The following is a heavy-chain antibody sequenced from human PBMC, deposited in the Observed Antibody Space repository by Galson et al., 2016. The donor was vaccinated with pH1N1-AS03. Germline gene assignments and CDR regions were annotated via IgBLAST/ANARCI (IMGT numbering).Heavy chain of an antibody. V-gene: IGHV1-8*03. Sequence: SVKVSCKASGYTFTTYDINWVRQAPGQGLEWMGWMNPDSGNTGYAPSFQGRVTITRDTSISTAYMELSSLRSEGPAVYYCARGVGDCSGPACSGTLRFDPWGQGTLVTVSS. CDR3: ARGVGDCSGPACSGTLRFDP. CDR1: GYTFTTYD. J-gene: IGHJ5*02. CDR2: MNPDSGNT. D-gene: IGHD2-15*01.